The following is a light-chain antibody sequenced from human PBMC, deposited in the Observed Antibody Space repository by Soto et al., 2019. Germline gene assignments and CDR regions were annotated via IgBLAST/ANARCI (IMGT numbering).Light chain of an antibody. CDR1: QSAGNY. J-gene: IGKJ2*01. Sequence: IVLTQSPATLSLSPGERATLSCRASQSAGNYIDWYQQKPGQPPRLLIYDVSNRATGVPARFSGSGSGTDFTHTISSLEPEDFGVYHCQQRSSWPRMYTFGQGTKLEI. V-gene: IGKV3-11*01. CDR2: DVS. CDR3: QQRSSWPRMYT.